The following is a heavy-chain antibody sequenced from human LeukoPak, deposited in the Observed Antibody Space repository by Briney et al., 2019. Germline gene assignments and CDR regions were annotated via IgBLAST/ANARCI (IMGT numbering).Heavy chain of an antibody. Sequence: GGSLRLSCAGSGFTFSAYNMNWVRQAPGEGLEWVSSISGSSTNIYSGDSAKGRFTISRDNVKNSLYMQMKSLRDEDTRVYYCARCYSGWSRIDSWGQGTLVTVSS. V-gene: IGHV3-21*01. CDR1: GFTFSAYN. CDR2: ISGSSTNI. CDR3: ARCYSGWSRIDS. J-gene: IGHJ4*02. D-gene: IGHD6-19*01.